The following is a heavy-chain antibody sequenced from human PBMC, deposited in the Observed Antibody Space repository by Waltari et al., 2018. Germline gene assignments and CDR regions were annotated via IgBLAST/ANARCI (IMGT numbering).Heavy chain of an antibody. CDR3: ATAHGDMWYDY. D-gene: IGHD2-15*01. CDR1: GFTFSSYP. J-gene: IGHJ4*02. Sequence: EVHLVESGGGLVQPGGSLRLSCAASGFTFSSYPMHWVRQAPGKGLEYVSAISDNGDTTYYANSVKGRFTISRDNSKDTLYLQMGSLRPEDMAIYYCATAHGDMWYDYWVQGTLVTVSS. V-gene: IGHV3-64*01. CDR2: ISDNGDTT.